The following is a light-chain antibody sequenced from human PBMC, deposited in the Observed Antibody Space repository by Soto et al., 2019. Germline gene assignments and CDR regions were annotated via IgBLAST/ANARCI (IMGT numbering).Light chain of an antibody. CDR2: DAS. V-gene: IGKV3-11*01. J-gene: IGKJ5*01. Sequence: EIVLTQYQDTLSFSPGERAALSCRASHSVSSCLAWYQQKPGQAPRLLIYDASNRATGIPARFSGSGSGTDFTLTISSLEPEDFAVYYCQQRSNWPPTFGQGTRLEIK. CDR1: HSVSSC. CDR3: QQRSNWPPT.